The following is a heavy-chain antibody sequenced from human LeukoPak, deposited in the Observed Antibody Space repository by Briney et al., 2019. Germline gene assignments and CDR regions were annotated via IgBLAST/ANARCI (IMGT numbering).Heavy chain of an antibody. J-gene: IGHJ4*02. D-gene: IGHD1-26*01. CDR3: AREGQIVGATADY. CDR1: GFTFSSYW. CDR2: IKQDGTEN. Sequence: GGSLRLSCAASGFTFSSYWMSWVRQAPEKGLEWVANIKQDGTENFYVDSVKGRFTISRDNAKNSLYLQMNSLRAEDTAVYYCAREGQIVGATADYWGQGTLVTVSS. V-gene: IGHV3-7*01.